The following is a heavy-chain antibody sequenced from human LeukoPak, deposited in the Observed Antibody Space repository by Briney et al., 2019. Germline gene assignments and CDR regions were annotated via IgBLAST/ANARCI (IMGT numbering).Heavy chain of an antibody. Sequence: ESSETLSLTCTVSGGSISSYYWSWIRQPPGKGLDWIGYVSFGGGTNYNPSLKSRVITSADTSKNQFSLNLTSVTAADTAVYYCVRASVESGGAFDIWGQGTMVTVSS. CDR3: VRASVESGGAFDI. CDR1: GGSISSYY. CDR2: VSFGGGT. D-gene: IGHD2-15*01. V-gene: IGHV4-59*01. J-gene: IGHJ3*02.